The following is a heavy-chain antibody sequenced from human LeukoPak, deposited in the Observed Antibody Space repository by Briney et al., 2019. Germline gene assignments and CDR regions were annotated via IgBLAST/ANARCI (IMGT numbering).Heavy chain of an antibody. J-gene: IGHJ4*02. CDR3: ARDGSFYFDY. CDR1: GNTFTRYY. V-gene: IGHV1-46*01. CDR2: INPSGGST. D-gene: IGHD3-10*01. Sequence: GASVKVSCKASGNTFTRYYMHWVRQAPGQGLEWMGIINPSGGSTTYAQKFQGRVTMTRDTSTSTVYMELSSLRSEDTGVYYCARDGSFYFDYWGQGTLVTVSS.